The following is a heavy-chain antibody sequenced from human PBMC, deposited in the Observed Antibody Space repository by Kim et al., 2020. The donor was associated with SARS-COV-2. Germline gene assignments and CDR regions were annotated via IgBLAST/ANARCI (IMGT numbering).Heavy chain of an antibody. J-gene: IGHJ6*02. CDR1: GFTFSSYA. D-gene: IGHD3-16*01. CDR2: ISGSGGST. Sequence: GGSLRLSCAASGFTFSSYAMSWVRQAPGKGLEWVSAISGSGGSTYYADSVKGRFTISRDNSKNTLYLQMNSLRAEDTAVYYCAGGDDGDYYYYGMDVWGQGTTVTVSS. CDR3: AGGDDGDYYYYGMDV. V-gene: IGHV3-23*01.